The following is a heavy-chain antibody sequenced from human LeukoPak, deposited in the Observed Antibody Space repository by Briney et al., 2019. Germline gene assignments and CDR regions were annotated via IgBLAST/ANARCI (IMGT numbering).Heavy chain of an antibody. V-gene: IGHV3-30*04. J-gene: IGHJ3*02. D-gene: IGHD2-2*01. CDR3: ARVTYCSSTSCYAGMGHSGAFDI. Sequence: GGSLRLSCAASGFTFSSYAMHWARHAPGKGLEWVAVISYDGSNKYYADSVKGRFTISRDNSKNTLYLQMNSLRAEDTAVYYCARVTYCSSTSCYAGMGHSGAFDIWGQGTMVTVSS. CDR2: ISYDGSNK. CDR1: GFTFSSYA.